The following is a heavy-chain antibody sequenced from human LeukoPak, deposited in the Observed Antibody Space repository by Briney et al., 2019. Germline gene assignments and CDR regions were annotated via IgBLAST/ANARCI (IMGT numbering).Heavy chain of an antibody. J-gene: IGHJ4*02. CDR1: GYSISSGYY. CDR3: ARDQHYGDYGY. V-gene: IGHV4-38-2*02. D-gene: IGHD4-17*01. CDR2: IYHSGST. Sequence: SETLSLTCTVSGYSISSGYYWGWIRQPPGKGLEWIGSIYHSGSTYYNPSLKSRVTISVDTSKNQFSLKLSSVTAADTAVYYCARDQHYGDYGYWGQGTLVTVSS.